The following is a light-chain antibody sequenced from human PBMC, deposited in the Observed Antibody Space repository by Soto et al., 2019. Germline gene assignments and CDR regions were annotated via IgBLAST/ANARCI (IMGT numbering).Light chain of an antibody. CDR3: QQRSNWPPIT. V-gene: IGKV3-11*01. CDR2: YAS. CDR1: QSVSSY. J-gene: IGKJ5*01. Sequence: IVLTQSPATLSLSPGERATLSCRASQSVSSYLAWYQQKPGQAPRLLIYYASNRTTGIPARFSGSGSGTDFTLTISSLEPEDFAVYYCQQRSNWPPITFGQGTLLEIK.